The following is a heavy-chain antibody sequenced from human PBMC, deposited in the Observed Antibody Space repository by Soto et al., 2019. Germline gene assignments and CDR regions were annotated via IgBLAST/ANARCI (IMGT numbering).Heavy chain of an antibody. CDR3: ATYYGSGTYFFGLKFYFDS. CDR1: GLTFSSYA. CDR2: ISSNGIST. Sequence: GGSLRLSCAASGLTFSSYAMNWVRQAPGKGLEWVSTISSNGISTYYADSVKGRFTISRDNSKNALYLQMNSLRAEDTAVYYCATYYGSGTYFFGLKFYFDSWGQGTLVTSPQ. D-gene: IGHD3-10*01. V-gene: IGHV3-23*01. J-gene: IGHJ4*02.